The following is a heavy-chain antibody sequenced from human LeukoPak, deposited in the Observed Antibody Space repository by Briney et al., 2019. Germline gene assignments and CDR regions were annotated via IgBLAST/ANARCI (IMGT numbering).Heavy chain of an antibody. D-gene: IGHD3-22*01. Sequence: GRSLRLSCAASGFTFDDYAMHSVRHAPGKGVGWVSGISWNSGSIGYAHSVKGRFTISRDNAKNSLYLQMNSLRAEDTAVYYCAKDINSSGYFGYFDYWGQGTLVTVSS. J-gene: IGHJ4*02. CDR1: GFTFDDYA. CDR3: AKDINSSGYFGYFDY. V-gene: IGHV3-9*01. CDR2: ISWNSGSI.